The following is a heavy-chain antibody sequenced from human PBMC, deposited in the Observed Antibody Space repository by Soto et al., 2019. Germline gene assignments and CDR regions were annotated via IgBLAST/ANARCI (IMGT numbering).Heavy chain of an antibody. CDR3: ARDISLRRYYDSSGYYGTSVDY. CDR1: GFTFSSYG. V-gene: IGHV3-33*01. Sequence: GGSLRLSCAASGFTFSSYGMHWVRQAPGKGLEWVAVIWYDGSNKYYADSVKGRFTISRDNSKNTLYLQMNRLRAEDTAVYYCARDISLRRYYDSSGYYGTSVDYWGQGTLVTVS. J-gene: IGHJ4*02. CDR2: IWYDGSNK. D-gene: IGHD3-22*01.